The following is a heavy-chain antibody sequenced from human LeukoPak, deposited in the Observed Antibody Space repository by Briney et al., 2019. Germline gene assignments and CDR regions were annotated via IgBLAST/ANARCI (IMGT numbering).Heavy chain of an antibody. D-gene: IGHD2-15*01. CDR3: ARGPPVVVVAATPSCGMDV. Sequence: SETLSLTCAVYGGSFSGYYWSWIRQPPGQGLEWIGEINHSGSTNYNPSLKSRVTISVDTSKNQFSLKLSSVTAADTAVYYCARGPPVVVVAATPSCGMDVWGQGTTVTVSS. CDR1: GGSFSGYY. V-gene: IGHV4-34*01. CDR2: INHSGST. J-gene: IGHJ6*02.